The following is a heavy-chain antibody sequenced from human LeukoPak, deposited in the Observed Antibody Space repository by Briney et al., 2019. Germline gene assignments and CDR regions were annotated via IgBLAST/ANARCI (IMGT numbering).Heavy chain of an antibody. D-gene: IGHD2-15*01. CDR1: GFSFSSYN. J-gene: IGHJ4*02. CDR2: ISDSGDNT. Sequence: GGSLRLSCAASGFSFSSYNMNWVRQAPGKGLEWVSAISDSGDNTYYADSLKGRFTISRDNSKNTLYLQMNSLRAEDTAVYYCAQLVVAATAYWGQGTLVTVSS. V-gene: IGHV3-23*01. CDR3: AQLVVAATAY.